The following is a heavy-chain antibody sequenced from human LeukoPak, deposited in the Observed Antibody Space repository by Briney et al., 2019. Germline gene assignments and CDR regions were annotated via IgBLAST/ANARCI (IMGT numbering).Heavy chain of an antibody. D-gene: IGHD3-10*01. J-gene: IGHJ4*02. V-gene: IGHV5-51*01. CDR3: ARLPYYYVSESYSYYFDY. CDR1: GYSFTTYW. Sequence: GESLKISCKGSGYSFTTYWIGWVRQMPGKGLEWMGIIYPGDSDTRYSPALQGQVTISADKSISTAYLQWSSLKASDTAMYYCARLPYYYVSESYSYYFDYWGQGTLVTVSS. CDR2: IYPGDSDT.